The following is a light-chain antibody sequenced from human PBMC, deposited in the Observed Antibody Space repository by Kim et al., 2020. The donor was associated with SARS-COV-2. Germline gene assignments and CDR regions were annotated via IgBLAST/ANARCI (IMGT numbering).Light chain of an antibody. CDR2: DVD. J-gene: IGLJ1*01. Sequence: GRSITISCTGTTSDIGGYNYVTWYQHYPGKAPKLIIYDVDKRPSGVSDRFSGSKFGNTAFLTISGLQADDEADYYCSSFTSSHSYVFGPGTKVVVL. V-gene: IGLV2-14*03. CDR1: TSDIGGYNY. CDR3: SSFTSSHSYV.